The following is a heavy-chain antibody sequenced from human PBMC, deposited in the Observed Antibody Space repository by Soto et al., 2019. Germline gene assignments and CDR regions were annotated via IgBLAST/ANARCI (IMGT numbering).Heavy chain of an antibody. CDR2: ISGSGGST. CDR1: GFTFSSYA. CDR3: AKNQFGPYGSGNTGDY. J-gene: IGHJ4*02. V-gene: IGHV3-23*01. D-gene: IGHD3-10*01. Sequence: PGGSLRLSCAASGFTFSSYAMSWVRQAPGKGLEWVSAISGSGGSTYYADSVKGRFTISRDNSKNTLYLQMNSLRAEDTAVYYSAKNQFGPYGSGNTGDYWGQGTLVTVSS.